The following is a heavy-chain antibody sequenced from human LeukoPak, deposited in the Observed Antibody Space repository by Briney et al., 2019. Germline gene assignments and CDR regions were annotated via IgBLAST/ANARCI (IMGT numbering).Heavy chain of an antibody. CDR2: ISSSSSYI. D-gene: IGHD3/OR15-3a*01. J-gene: IGHJ6*03. CDR1: GFTFSSYS. CDR3: GRFGLRYYYYYMDV. Sequence: PGGSLRLSCAASGFTFSSYSMNWVRQAPGKGLEWVSSISSSSSYIYYADSVKGRFTISRDNAKNSLYLQMNSLRAEDTAVYYCGRFGLRYYYYYMDVWGKGTTVTISS. V-gene: IGHV3-21*01.